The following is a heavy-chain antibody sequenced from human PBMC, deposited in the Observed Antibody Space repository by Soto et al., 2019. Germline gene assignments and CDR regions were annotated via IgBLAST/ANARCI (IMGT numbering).Heavy chain of an antibody. CDR3: AAGLQLLKYRYFDY. D-gene: IGHD2-2*01. Sequence: SVKVSCKASEFTFSRSAVQWVRQARGQRLEWIGWIVVGSGNTNYAQKLQERVTITRDTSTSTAYMELSSLRSDDTAMYYCAAGLQLLKYRYFDYWGQGTLVTVSS. J-gene: IGHJ4*02. CDR1: EFTFSRSA. V-gene: IGHV1-58*01. CDR2: IVVGSGNT.